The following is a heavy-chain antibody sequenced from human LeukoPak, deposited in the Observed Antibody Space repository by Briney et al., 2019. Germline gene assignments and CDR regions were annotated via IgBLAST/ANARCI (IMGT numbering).Heavy chain of an antibody. CDR2: INPDGRTI. J-gene: IGHJ4*02. CDR1: GFTFSSYW. V-gene: IGHV3-74*03. Sequence: GGSLRLSCEDSGFTFSSYWMHWVRQAPGKGLVWVSRINPDGRTITYADSVKGRFTISRDNAKNTLYLQMNSLRVEDTAVYYCARVAVGRYDFDYRGQGTLVTVSS. CDR3: ARVAVGRYDFDY. D-gene: IGHD1-26*01.